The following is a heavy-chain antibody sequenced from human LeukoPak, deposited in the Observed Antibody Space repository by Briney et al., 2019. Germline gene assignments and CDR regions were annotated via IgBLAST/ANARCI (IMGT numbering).Heavy chain of an antibody. J-gene: IGHJ5*02. CDR2: ISAYNGNT. CDR1: GYTFTSYV. Sequence: ASVKGSCKASGYTFTSYVISWVRQAPGQGLEWMGWISAYNGNTNYAQKLQGRVTMTTDTSTSTAYMELRSLRSDDTAVYYRAVAGPVTTRYNRFDPWGQGTLVTVSS. V-gene: IGHV1-18*01. CDR3: AVAGPVTTRYNRFDP. D-gene: IGHD4-17*01.